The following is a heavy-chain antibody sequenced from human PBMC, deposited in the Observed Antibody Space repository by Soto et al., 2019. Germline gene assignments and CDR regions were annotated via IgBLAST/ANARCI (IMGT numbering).Heavy chain of an antibody. D-gene: IGHD2-15*01. CDR3: ARAMKGYCSGGSCYRPFDY. Sequence: ASVKVSGKASGYTFTSYAMHWVRQAPGQRLEWMGWINAGNGNTKYSQKFQGRVTITRDTSASTAYMELSSLRSEDTAVYYCARAMKGYCSGGSCYRPFDYWGRGTLVTVSS. CDR2: INAGNGNT. V-gene: IGHV1-3*01. CDR1: GYTFTSYA. J-gene: IGHJ4*02.